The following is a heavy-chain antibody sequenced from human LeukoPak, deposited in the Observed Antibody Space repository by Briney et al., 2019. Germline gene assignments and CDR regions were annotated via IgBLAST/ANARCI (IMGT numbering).Heavy chain of an antibody. Sequence: GGSLRLSCAASGFTFSNAWMSWVRQAPGKGLEWVGRIKSKTDGGTTDYAAPVKGRFTISRDDSKNTLYLQMNSLKTEDTAVYYCTPFSSVAVEGDYFDYWGQGTLVTVSS. CDR2: IKSKTDGGTT. D-gene: IGHD6-19*01. J-gene: IGHJ4*02. CDR1: GFTFSNAW. CDR3: TPFSSVAVEGDYFDY. V-gene: IGHV3-15*01.